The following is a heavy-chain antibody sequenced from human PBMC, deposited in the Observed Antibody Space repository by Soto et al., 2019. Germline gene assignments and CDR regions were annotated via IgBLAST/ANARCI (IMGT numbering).Heavy chain of an antibody. CDR1: GLTFRNFR. CDR3: ARTVDTVVTPFDC. CDR2: ITTWDASTTAT. V-gene: IGHV3-48*01. D-gene: IGHD2-21*02. J-gene: IGHJ4*02. Sequence: QAGGSLRLSCTASGLTFRNFRINWVRQAPWRGLESIAHITTWDASTTATYYADSVKGRFTISRDDAKNSLFLEMTSLRGDDTAVYFCARTVDTVVTPFDCSCQVTPLAVFS.